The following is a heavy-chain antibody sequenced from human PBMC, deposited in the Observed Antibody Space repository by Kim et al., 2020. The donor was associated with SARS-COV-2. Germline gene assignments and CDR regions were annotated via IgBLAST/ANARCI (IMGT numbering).Heavy chain of an antibody. CDR3: AKDLFSIAAAGRLLDPNNWFDP. CDR2: ISGSGGST. CDR1: GFTFSSYA. D-gene: IGHD6-13*01. J-gene: IGHJ5*02. Sequence: GGSLRLSCAASGFTFSSYAMSWVRQAPGKGLEWVSAISGSGGSTYYADSVKGRFTISRDNSKNTLYLQMNSLRAEDTAVYYCAKDLFSIAAAGRLLDPNNWFDPWGQGTLVTVSS. V-gene: IGHV3-23*01.